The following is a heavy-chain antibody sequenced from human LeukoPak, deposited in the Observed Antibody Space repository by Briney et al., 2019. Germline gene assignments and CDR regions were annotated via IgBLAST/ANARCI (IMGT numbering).Heavy chain of an antibody. CDR1: GGTFSSYA. Sequence: SVKVSCKASGGTFSSYAISWVRQAPGHGLEWMGGVIPIFGTANYAQKFQGRVTITTDESTSTAYMELSSLRSEDTAVYYCARWERHSSSLWYYFDYWGQGTLVTVSS. CDR3: ARWERHSSSLWYYFDY. J-gene: IGHJ4*02. CDR2: VIPIFGTA. V-gene: IGHV1-69*05. D-gene: IGHD6-6*01.